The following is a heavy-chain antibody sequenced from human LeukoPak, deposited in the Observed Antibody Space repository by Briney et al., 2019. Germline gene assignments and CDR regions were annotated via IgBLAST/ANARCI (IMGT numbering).Heavy chain of an antibody. CDR1: GGSISSGGYY. V-gene: IGHV4-61*08. Sequence: SETLSLTCTVSGGSISSGGYYWSWIRQHPGKGLEWIGYIYYSGSTNYNPSLKSRVTISVDTSKNQFSLKLSSVTAADTAVYYCARQLRSWNYSPNAFDIWGQGTMVTVSS. CDR3: ARQLRSWNYSPNAFDI. D-gene: IGHD1-7*01. J-gene: IGHJ3*02. CDR2: IYYSGST.